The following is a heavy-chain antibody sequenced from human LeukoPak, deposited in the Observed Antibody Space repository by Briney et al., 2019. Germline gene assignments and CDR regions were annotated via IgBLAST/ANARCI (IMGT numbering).Heavy chain of an antibody. CDR3: ARGVTYYDYVWGSYRYGQNFDY. V-gene: IGHV4-34*01. J-gene: IGHJ4*02. CDR2: INHSGST. Sequence: SETLSLTCTVSGGSISSYYWSWIRQPPGKGLEWIGEINHSGSTNYNPSLKSRVTISVDTSKNQFSLKLSSVTAADTAVYYCARGVTYYDYVWGSYRYGQNFDYWGQGTLVTVSS. CDR1: GGSISSYY. D-gene: IGHD3-16*02.